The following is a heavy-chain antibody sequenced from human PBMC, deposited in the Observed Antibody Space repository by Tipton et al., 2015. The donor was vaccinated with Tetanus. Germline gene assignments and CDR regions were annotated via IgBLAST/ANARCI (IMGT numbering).Heavy chain of an antibody. D-gene: IGHD6-19*01. CDR3: ATRSSVDSSGWAFDY. V-gene: IGHV5-51*01. J-gene: IGHJ4*02. CDR2: IYPGDSDT. Sequence: EVQLVQSGAEVKKPGESLKISCKGSGYSFTSYWIGWVRQMPGKGLEWMGIIYPGDSDTRYSPSFQGRVTISADKSISTAYLQWSSLKASDTAMYYCATRSSVDSSGWAFDYWGQGTLVTVSS. CDR1: GYSFTSYW.